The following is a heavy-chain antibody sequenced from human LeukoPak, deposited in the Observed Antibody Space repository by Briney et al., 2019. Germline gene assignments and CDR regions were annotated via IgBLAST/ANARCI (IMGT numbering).Heavy chain of an antibody. V-gene: IGHV1-18*01. CDR1: GYTFTSYG. CDR3: ALYYCSSTSCYTDY. J-gene: IGHJ4*02. Sequence: ASVTVSGKASGYTFTSYGISCVRQAPEQGLEGMGWVSAYNSNTDYAQKFQGRATMTTDTSTSTAYMELRSLRSDDTAVYYCALYYCSSTSCYTDYWGQGTLVTVSS. CDR2: VSAYNSNT. D-gene: IGHD2-2*02.